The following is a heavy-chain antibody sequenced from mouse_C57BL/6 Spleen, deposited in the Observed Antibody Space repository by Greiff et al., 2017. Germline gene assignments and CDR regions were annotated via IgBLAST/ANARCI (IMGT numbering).Heavy chain of an antibody. J-gene: IGHJ1*03. D-gene: IGHD2-1*01. CDR1: GYTFTDYY. CDR2: INPNNGGT. Sequence: EVQLQQSGPELVKPGASVKISCKASGYTFTDYYMNWVKQSHGKSLEWIGDINPNNGGTSYNQKFKGKATLTVDKSSSTAYMELRSLTSEDSAVYYCAREMIYYRNYGYFDVWGTGTTVTVSS. CDR3: AREMIYYRNYGYFDV. V-gene: IGHV1-26*01.